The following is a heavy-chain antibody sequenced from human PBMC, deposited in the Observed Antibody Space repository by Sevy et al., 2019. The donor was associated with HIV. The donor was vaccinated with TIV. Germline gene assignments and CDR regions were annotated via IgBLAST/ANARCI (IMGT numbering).Heavy chain of an antibody. D-gene: IGHD6-13*01. CDR3: EGIAAAGTSPNYYYYYGMDV. CDR1: GFTFSDYY. Sequence: GGSLRLSCAASGFTFSDYYMSWIRQAPGKGLEWVSYISSSGSTIYYAYSVKGRFTISRDNAKNSLYLQMNSLRAEDTAVYYCEGIAAAGTSPNYYYYYGMDVWGQGTTVTVSS. J-gene: IGHJ6*02. CDR2: ISSSGSTI. V-gene: IGHV3-11*01.